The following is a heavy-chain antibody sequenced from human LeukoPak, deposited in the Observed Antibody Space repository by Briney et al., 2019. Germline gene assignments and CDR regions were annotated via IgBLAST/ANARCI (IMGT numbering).Heavy chain of an antibody. D-gene: IGHD3-10*01. Sequence: ASVKVSCKASGYTFISYAMNWVRQAPGQGLEWMGWINTNTGNPTCAQGFTGRFVFSLDTSVSTAYLQISSLKAEDTAVYYCARDGLPVLLWFGGLSGMDVWGQGTTVTVSS. V-gene: IGHV7-4-1*02. J-gene: IGHJ6*02. CDR2: INTNTGNP. CDR3: ARDGLPVLLWFGGLSGMDV. CDR1: GYTFISYA.